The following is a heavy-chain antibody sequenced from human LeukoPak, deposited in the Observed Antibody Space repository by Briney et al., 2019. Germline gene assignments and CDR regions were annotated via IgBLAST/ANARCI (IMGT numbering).Heavy chain of an antibody. Sequence: SETLSLTCTVSGGSISSYYWSWIRQPPGKGLEWIGYIYYSGSTNYNPSLKSRVTISVDTSKNQFSLKLSSVTAADTAVYCCARDLRYGMDVWGQGTTVTVSS. CDR1: GGSISSYY. CDR2: IYYSGST. CDR3: ARDLRYGMDV. J-gene: IGHJ6*02. V-gene: IGHV4-59*01.